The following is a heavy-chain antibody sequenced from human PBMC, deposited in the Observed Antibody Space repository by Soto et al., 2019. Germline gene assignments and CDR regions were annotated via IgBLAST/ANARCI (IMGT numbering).Heavy chain of an antibody. CDR1: GYSFTSYW. CDR3: ARLPQRYAEDNYDILTGHIPYYYYGMDV. D-gene: IGHD3-9*01. Sequence: GESLKISCKGSGYSFTSYWISWVRQMPGKGLEWMGRIDPSDSYTNYSPSFQGHVTISADKSISTAYLQWSSLKASDTAMYYCARLPQRYAEDNYDILTGHIPYYYYGMDVWGQGTTVTVSS. CDR2: IDPSDSYT. V-gene: IGHV5-10-1*01. J-gene: IGHJ6*02.